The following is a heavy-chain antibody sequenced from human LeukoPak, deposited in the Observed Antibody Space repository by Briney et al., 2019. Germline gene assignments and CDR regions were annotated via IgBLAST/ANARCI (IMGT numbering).Heavy chain of an antibody. D-gene: IGHD3-22*01. CDR1: GFTFSGYG. V-gene: IGHV3-33*01. J-gene: IGHJ4*02. CDR3: ARDLFYYDSSGHPDY. CDR2: IWYDGSNK. Sequence: PGRSLRLSCAASGFTFSGYGMHWVRQAPGKGLEWVAVIWYDGSNKYYADSVKGRFTISRDNSKNTLYLQMNSLRAEDTAVYYCARDLFYYDSSGHPDYWGQGTLVTVSS.